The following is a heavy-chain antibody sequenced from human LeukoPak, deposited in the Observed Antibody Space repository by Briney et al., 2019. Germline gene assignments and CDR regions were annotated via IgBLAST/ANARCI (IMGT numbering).Heavy chain of an antibody. V-gene: IGHV1-2*04. J-gene: IGHJ4*02. CDR1: GYTFTGYY. Sequence: ASVKASCKASGYTFTGYYMHWVRQAPGQGLEWMGWINHNSGGTNYAQQFQGWVTMTRDTSISAAYLELSRLRSDDTAVYYCARGSKWELLDYWGQGTLVTVSS. D-gene: IGHD1-26*01. CDR3: ARGSKWELLDY. CDR2: INHNSGGT.